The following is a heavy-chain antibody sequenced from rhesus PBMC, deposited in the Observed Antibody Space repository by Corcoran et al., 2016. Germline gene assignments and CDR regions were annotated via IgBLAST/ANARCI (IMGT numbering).Heavy chain of an antibody. CDR2: IGYLSGES. V-gene: IGHV4-65*02. CDR1: GAAINSYNW. J-gene: IGHJ4*01. CDR3: ASHPYPRGSLTY. Sequence: QVQLQESGPGLVKPSETLSLTCAVSGAAINSYNWWTWIRQAPGKGLEWIANIGYLSGESFYNPAPEGRFPISKDTYNNEFSLRLTSATAADTAVYYCASHPYPRGSLTYWGQGVLLTVSS. D-gene: IGHD2-39*01.